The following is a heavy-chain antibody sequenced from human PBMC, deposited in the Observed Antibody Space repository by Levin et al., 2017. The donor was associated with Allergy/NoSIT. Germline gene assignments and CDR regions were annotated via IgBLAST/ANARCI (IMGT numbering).Heavy chain of an antibody. CDR3: ALVQYDILTGYYIHFNY. J-gene: IGHJ4*02. CDR2: IFWDDDK. D-gene: IGHD3-9*01. CDR1: GFSLTTSGEG. V-gene: IGHV2-5*02. Sequence: NVSGPTLVKPTQTLTLTCTFSGFSLTTSGEGVGWIRQPPGKGLEWLALIFWDDDKRYRSSLTTRLTITKDISKNQVVLAMTNMDPVDTATYYCALVQYDILTGYYIHFNYWGQGTLVTVSS.